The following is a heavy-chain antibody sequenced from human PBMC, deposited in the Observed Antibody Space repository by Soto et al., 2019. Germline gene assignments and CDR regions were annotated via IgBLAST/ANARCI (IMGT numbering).Heavy chain of an antibody. CDR3: AAGTNSDWYTY. Sequence: GGSLRLSCAASGFTFSSYAMSWVRQTPGKGLERVSLFSGSGGDTYYADSVKGRLTISRDNSKNTLYLQMNSLGAEDTAVYYCAAGTNSDWYTYWGQGTLVTVSS. CDR1: GFTFSSYA. D-gene: IGHD1-1*01. V-gene: IGHV3-23*01. CDR2: FSGSGGDT. J-gene: IGHJ4*02.